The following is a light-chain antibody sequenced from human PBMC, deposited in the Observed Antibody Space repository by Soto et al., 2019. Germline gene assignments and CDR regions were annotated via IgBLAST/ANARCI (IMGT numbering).Light chain of an antibody. J-gene: IGKJ4*01. CDR2: AAS. CDR1: QGISSY. Sequence: IQLTQSPSSLSASVGDRVTITCRASQGISSYLAWYQQKPGKAPKLLIYAASTLQSGVPSRFSDSGSGTDFTLTISSLQPEDFATYYCQQLNSYHPLTFGGGTKVDIK. V-gene: IGKV1-9*01. CDR3: QQLNSYHPLT.